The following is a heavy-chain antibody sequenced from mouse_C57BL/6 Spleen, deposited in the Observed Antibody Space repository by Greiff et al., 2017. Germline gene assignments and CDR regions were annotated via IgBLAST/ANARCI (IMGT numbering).Heavy chain of an antibody. CDR3: ARGAYGNYPFDY. Sequence: VNVVESGAELMKPGASVKLSCKATGYTFTGYWIEWVKQRPGHGLEWIGEILPGSGSTNYNEKFKGKATFTADTSSNTAYMQLSSLATEDSAIYYCARGAYGNYPFDYWGQGTTLTVSS. D-gene: IGHD2-1*01. J-gene: IGHJ2*01. V-gene: IGHV1-9*01. CDR2: ILPGSGST. CDR1: GYTFTGYW.